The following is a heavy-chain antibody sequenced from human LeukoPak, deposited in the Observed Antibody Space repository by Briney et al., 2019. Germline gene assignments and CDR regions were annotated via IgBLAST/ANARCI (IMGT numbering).Heavy chain of an antibody. CDR2: IGVAGDT. J-gene: IGHJ6*02. Sequence: GGSLRLSCAASGFTLSNDMHWVRQVRGKGLEWVSAIGVAGDTYYPGSVKGRFIITRENAKNSLYLQMNSLRVEDTAVYYCARDRHGMAVWGQGTTVVVSS. V-gene: IGHV3-13*01. CDR1: GFTLSND. CDR3: ARDRHGMAV.